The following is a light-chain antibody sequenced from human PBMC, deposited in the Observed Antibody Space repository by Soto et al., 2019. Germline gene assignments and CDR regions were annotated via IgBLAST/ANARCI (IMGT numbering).Light chain of an antibody. CDR3: QQYNDWPPLP. V-gene: IGKV3-15*01. CDR2: GAS. Sequence: EKVLTQSPVTLSVSLGERATLSCRASQSITTNLAWYQQKPGQAPRLLIFGASNRATGIPARFSGSGSGTEFSHTISILQSEDSAIYYCQQYNDWPPLPFGGGTKVEI. CDR1: QSITTN. J-gene: IGKJ4*01.